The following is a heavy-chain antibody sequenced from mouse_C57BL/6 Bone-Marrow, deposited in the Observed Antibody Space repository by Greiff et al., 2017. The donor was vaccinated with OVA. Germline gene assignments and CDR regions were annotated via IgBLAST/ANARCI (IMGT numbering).Heavy chain of an antibody. Sequence: VQLQQSGAELVKPGASVKLSCKASGYTFTEYTIHWVKQRSGQGLEWIGLFYPGSGSIKYNEKFKDKATLTADKSSSTVYMKLSSLTSEDSAVYYCARSDGDYYAWFAYWGQGTLVTVSA. D-gene: IGHD1-1*01. CDR3: ARSDGDYYAWFAY. J-gene: IGHJ3*01. V-gene: IGHV1-62-2*01. CDR1: GYTFTEYT. CDR2: FYPGSGSI.